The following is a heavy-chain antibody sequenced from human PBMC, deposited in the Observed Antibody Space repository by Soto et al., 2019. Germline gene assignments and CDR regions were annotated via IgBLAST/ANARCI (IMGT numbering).Heavy chain of an antibody. CDR3: ARVGGGWPYFDY. D-gene: IGHD6-19*01. CDR1: GGSISSYY. V-gene: IGHV4-4*07. CDR2: IYTSGST. Sequence: XGTLSLTGTVSGGSISSYYWSWIRQPAGKGLEWIGRIYTSGSTNYNPSLKSRVTMSVDTSKNQFSLKLSSVTAADTAVYYCARVGGGWPYFDYWGQGTLVTVSS. J-gene: IGHJ4*02.